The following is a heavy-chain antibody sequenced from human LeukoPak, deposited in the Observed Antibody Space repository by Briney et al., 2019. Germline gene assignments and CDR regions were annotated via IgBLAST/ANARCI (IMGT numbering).Heavy chain of an antibody. CDR3: AKCRGAGTYFKNPLGF. CDR1: GFTFSSYA. J-gene: IGHJ4*02. D-gene: IGHD3-10*01. V-gene: IGHV3-23*01. Sequence: GGSLRLSCAASGFTFSSYAMTWVRQAPGKGLEWVSATTGSGSSTHYADSVKGRFTISRDNSRNTLYLQMNSLRVEDTAVYFCAKCRGAGTYFKNPLGFWGQGTLVTASS. CDR2: TTGSGSST.